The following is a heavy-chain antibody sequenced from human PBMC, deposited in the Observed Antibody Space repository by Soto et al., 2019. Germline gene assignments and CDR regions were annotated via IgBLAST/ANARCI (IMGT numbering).Heavy chain of an antibody. Sequence: GGSLRLSCVGSGFTFSTYWMNWVRQAPGMGLEWVANINPEGTVGTYGASMKGRFTISRDNAKNSLYLQLNSLRADDTAFYYCVKDALTTVAYYFDYWGQGALVTVSS. D-gene: IGHD4-17*01. CDR3: VKDALTTVAYYFDY. V-gene: IGHV3-7*03. CDR2: INPEGTVG. J-gene: IGHJ4*02. CDR1: GFTFSTYW.